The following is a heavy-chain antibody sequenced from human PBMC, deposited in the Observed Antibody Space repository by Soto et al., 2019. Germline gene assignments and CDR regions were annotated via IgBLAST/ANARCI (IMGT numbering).Heavy chain of an antibody. V-gene: IGHV3-21*01. CDR3: ARDHMSGLVAANGAIDY. Sequence: GGSLRLSCAASGFTFSSYSMNWVRQAPGKGLEWVSSISSSSSYIYYADSVKGRFTISRDNAKNSLYLQMNSLRAEDTAVYYCARDHMSGLVAANGAIDYWGQGTLVTVSS. J-gene: IGHJ4*02. CDR1: GFTFSSYS. D-gene: IGHD2-15*01. CDR2: ISSSSSYI.